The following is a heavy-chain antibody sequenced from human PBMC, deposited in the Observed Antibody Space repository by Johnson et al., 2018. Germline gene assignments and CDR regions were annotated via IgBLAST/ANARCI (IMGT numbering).Heavy chain of an antibody. D-gene: IGHD3-22*01. CDR2: ISYDGRNK. J-gene: IGHJ6*03. CDR1: GFTFSRYA. Sequence: QVQLVQSGGGVVQPGRSLRLPCAASGFTFSRYALHWVRQAPGKGLELVAVISYDGRNKYYADSVKGRLTISRDNSKNTLYLQMNSLRAEDTAVYFCARDPYFDTGYYYYYMDVWGKGTTVTVSS. V-gene: IGHV3-30*04. CDR3: ARDPYFDTGYYYYYMDV.